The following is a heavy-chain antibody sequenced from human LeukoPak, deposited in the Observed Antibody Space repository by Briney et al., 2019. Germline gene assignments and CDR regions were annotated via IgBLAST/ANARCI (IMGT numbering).Heavy chain of an antibody. D-gene: IGHD1-1*01. CDR1: GYTFTNYW. CDR2: FYPGDSDT. Sequence: GESLKISCKGSGYTFTNYWIVWVRQMPGKGLEWMGSFYPGDSDTRYSPSSQGQVTISADKSISTAYLQWSSLKASDTAMYYCARGTTGTSDGMDVWGQGTTVTVSS. CDR3: ARGTTGTSDGMDV. J-gene: IGHJ6*02. V-gene: IGHV5-51*01.